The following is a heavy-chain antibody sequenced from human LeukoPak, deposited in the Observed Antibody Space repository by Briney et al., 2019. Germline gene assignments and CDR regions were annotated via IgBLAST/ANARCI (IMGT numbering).Heavy chain of an antibody. V-gene: IGHV3-64*01. Sequence: GGSLRLSCAASGFTFSSYAMHWVRQAPGMGLEYVSAISSNGGSTYYANSVKGRFTISRDNSKNTLYLQMGSLRAEDMAVYYCARRLGATGGSLDYWGQGTLVTVSS. CDR3: ARRLGATGGSLDY. CDR1: GFTFSSYA. CDR2: ISSNGGST. J-gene: IGHJ4*02. D-gene: IGHD1-26*01.